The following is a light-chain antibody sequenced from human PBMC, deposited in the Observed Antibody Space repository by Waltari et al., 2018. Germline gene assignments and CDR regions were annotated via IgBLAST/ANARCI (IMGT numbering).Light chain of an antibody. Sequence: SSRATERCNSTDLPWTDQTSGQTPRRSIYYASSRATGIPDRFSGSGSGTDVTLTISRLEREDFAVYYCQQYGNSTVAFGQGTKVEIK. CDR3: QQYGNSTVA. V-gene: IGKV3-20*01. CDR2: YAS. CDR1: ERCNSTD. J-gene: IGKJ1*01.